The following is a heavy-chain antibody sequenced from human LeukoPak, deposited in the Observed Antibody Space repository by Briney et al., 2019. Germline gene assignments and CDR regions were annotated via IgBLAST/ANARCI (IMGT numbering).Heavy chain of an antibody. CDR2: IHYSGDI. CDR1: GVSVSSNNW. Sequence: SGTLPLTCAVSGVSVSSNNWWTWVRQPPGKGLEWIGEIHYSGDIKYTPSLKTRVSLSMDTSRNRLSLNLNSVTVADTAVYYCATRDETRTRMFPPDSWGQGTRVTVSS. CDR3: ATRDETRTRMFPPDS. D-gene: IGHD1-1*01. J-gene: IGHJ4*02. V-gene: IGHV4-4*02.